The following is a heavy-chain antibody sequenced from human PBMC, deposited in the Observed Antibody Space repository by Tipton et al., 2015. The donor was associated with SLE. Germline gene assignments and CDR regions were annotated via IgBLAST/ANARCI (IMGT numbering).Heavy chain of an antibody. CDR3: AREVGAERAFDI. D-gene: IGHD1-26*01. J-gene: IGHJ3*02. CDR1: GFTFSSYG. V-gene: IGHV3-30*03. CDR2: ISYDGSNK. Sequence: SLRLSCAASGFTFSSYGMHWVRQAPGKGLEWVAVISYDGSNKYYADSVKGRFTISRDNSKNTLYLQMNSLRAEDTAVYYCAREVGAERAFDIWGQGTMVTVSS.